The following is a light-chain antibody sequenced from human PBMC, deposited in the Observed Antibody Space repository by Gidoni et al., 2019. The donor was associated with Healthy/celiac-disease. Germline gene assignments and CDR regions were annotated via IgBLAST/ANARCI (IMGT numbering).Light chain of an antibody. V-gene: IGKV3-15*01. CDR1: QSVSIN. J-gene: IGKJ1*01. Sequence: EKVMTQSPATLSVSPGGRATLSCRASQSVSINLAWYQQRPGQAPRLLIYGAFTRATGIPGRFSGSGSGTEFTLTISSLQSEDSAVYYCQQYNNWPWTFGQGTKLEIK. CDR2: GAF. CDR3: QQYNNWPWT.